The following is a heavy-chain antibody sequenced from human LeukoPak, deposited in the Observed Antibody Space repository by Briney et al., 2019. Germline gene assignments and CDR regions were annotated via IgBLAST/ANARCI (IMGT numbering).Heavy chain of an antibody. CDR1: GFTFSSYS. CDR3: ASCSGGSCYSGWFDP. V-gene: IGHV3-21*01. CDR2: ISSSSSYI. D-gene: IGHD2-15*01. J-gene: IGHJ5*02. Sequence: GGSLRLSCAASGFTFSSYSMNWVRQAPGKGLEWGSSISSSSSYIYYADSVKGRFTISRDNAKNSLYLQMNSLRAEDTAVYYCASCSGGSCYSGWFDPWGQGTLVTVSS.